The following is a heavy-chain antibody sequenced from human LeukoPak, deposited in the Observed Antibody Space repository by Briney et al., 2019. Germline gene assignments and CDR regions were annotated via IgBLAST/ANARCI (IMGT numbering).Heavy chain of an antibody. D-gene: IGHD6-13*01. V-gene: IGHV5-51*01. CDR1: GYSSTNYW. CDR2: ISPDGSDT. CDR3: ARLTSSWSFDY. Sequence: GGSLKIFCKGSGYSSTNYWIGWWREMPGGGLEGIGIISPDGSDTRYSPSFQGQVTISADKSITTAYLQWSSLKASDTAMYYCARLTSSWSFDYWGQGTLVTVSS. J-gene: IGHJ4*02.